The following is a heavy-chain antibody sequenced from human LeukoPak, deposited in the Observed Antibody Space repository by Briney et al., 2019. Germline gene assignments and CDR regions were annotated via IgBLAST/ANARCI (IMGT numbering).Heavy chain of an antibody. CDR3: AKEIWAAGGFYSYMDV. D-gene: IGHD6-13*01. V-gene: IGHV3-30*02. CDR1: GFTFSDYG. J-gene: IGHJ6*03. Sequence: PXGSLRLSCAASGFTFSDYGMHWVRQAPGQGLEGVAFIRYDGSKTYYADSVKGRITISRDNFKNTLYLQMNSLRAEDTAVYYCAKEIWAAGGFYSYMDVWGKGTTVTISS. CDR2: IRYDGSKT.